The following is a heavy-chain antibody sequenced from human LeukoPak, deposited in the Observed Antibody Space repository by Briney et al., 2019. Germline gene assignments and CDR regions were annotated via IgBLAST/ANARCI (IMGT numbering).Heavy chain of an antibody. J-gene: IGHJ4*02. CDR3: VRERNNFWSGLHSIFDS. CDR2: INNDGSST. D-gene: IGHD3-3*01. V-gene: IGHV3-74*01. CDR1: GFIFSDHW. Sequence: GGSLRLSCAASGFIFSDHWMHWVRQAPGKGLVWLSRINNDGSSTIYADSVKGRFTFSRDNAENTLFLEMSSLRVEDTAVYYCVRERNNFWSGLHSIFDSWGQGTLVTVSS.